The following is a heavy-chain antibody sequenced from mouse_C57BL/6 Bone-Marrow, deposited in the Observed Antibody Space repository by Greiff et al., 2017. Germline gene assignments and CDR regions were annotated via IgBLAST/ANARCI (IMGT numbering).Heavy chain of an antibody. CDR1: GFTFSSYA. V-gene: IGHV5-4*01. Sequence: EVKLVESGGGLVKPGGSLKLSCAASGFTFSSYAMSWVRQTPEKRLEWVATISDGGSYTYYPDNVKGRCTISRDNAKNNLYLQMSHLKSEDTAMYYCARESWYFDVWGTGTTVTVSS. J-gene: IGHJ1*03. CDR3: ARESWYFDV. CDR2: ISDGGSYT.